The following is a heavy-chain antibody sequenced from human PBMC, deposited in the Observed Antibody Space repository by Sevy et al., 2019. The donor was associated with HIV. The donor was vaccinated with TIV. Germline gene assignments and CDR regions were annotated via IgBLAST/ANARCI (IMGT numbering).Heavy chain of an antibody. J-gene: IGHJ5*02. CDR1: GYTFIGYY. CDR3: AGQTSGWYDWFDP. V-gene: IGHV1-2*06. Sequence: ASVKVSCKASGYTFIGYYIHWLRQAPGQGLEWIGRINPSSGGPKYTQKFQGRVTVTTDMSVSTAYMELIGLRSDDTAMYYCAGQTSGWYDWFDPWGQGTLVTVSS. CDR2: INPSSGGP. D-gene: IGHD6-19*01.